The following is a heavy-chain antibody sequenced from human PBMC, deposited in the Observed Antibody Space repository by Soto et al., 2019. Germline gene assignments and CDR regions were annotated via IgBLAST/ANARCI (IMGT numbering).Heavy chain of an antibody. CDR3: ARGNYCGSGSHNGDRYYYYYMGV. J-gene: IGHJ6*03. V-gene: IGHV4-59*01. Sequence: QVQLQESGPGLVKPSETLSLTCTVSGGSISSYYWSWIRQPPGKGLEWIGYIDYSGSTNYNPSLKSRLTISVDTSKNQFSLKLSSVTAADTAVYYCARGNYCGSGSHNGDRYYYYYMGVWGKGTTVTVSS. CDR2: IDYSGST. D-gene: IGHD3-10*01. CDR1: GGSISSYY.